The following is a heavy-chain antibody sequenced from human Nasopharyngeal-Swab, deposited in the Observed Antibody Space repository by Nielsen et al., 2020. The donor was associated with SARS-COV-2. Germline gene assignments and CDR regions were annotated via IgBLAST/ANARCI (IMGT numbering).Heavy chain of an antibody. CDR1: GFTFSSYA. CDR2: INGDGSAR. V-gene: IGHV3-7*01. Sequence: GGSLRLSCVASGFTFSSYAMNWVRQSPGKGLEWVANINGDGSARYYVDSVRGRFTVSRDNPKNSLYLQMNNLRVEDTALYYCAGESGPNGFDIWGQGAMITVSS. J-gene: IGHJ3*02. CDR3: AGESGPNGFDI. D-gene: IGHD2-15*01.